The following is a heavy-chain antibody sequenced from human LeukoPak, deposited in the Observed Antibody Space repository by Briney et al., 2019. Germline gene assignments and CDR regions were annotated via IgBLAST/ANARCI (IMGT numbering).Heavy chain of an antibody. J-gene: IGHJ6*03. D-gene: IGHD6-13*01. Sequence: SETLSLTCAVYGGSFSGYYWSWIRQPPGKGLEWIGEINHSGSTNYNPSLKSRVTISVDTSKNQFSLKLNSVTPEDTAVYFCARDDLQLVRRLGGTTEYYYYYYMDVWGKGTTVTVSS. V-gene: IGHV4-34*01. CDR3: ARDDLQLVRRLGGTTEYYYYYYMDV. CDR1: GGSFSGYY. CDR2: INHSGST.